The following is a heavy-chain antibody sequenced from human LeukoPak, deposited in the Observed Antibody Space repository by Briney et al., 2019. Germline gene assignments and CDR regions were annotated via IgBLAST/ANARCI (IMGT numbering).Heavy chain of an antibody. J-gene: IGHJ4*02. CDR2: INLDGSEK. CDR1: GFTFNSYW. CDR3: ASSKGFDY. Sequence: GGSLRLSCAASGFTFNSYWMNWVRQAPGKGLEWVANINLDGSEKYYVDSVKGRFTISRDNAKNSLYLQMNSLRAEDTAVYYCASSKGFDYWGQGTLVTVSS. V-gene: IGHV3-7*01.